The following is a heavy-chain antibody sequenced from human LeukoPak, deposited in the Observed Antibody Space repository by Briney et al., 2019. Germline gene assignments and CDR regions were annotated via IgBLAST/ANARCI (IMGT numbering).Heavy chain of an antibody. CDR3: AKTGNPATGDY. D-gene: IGHD1-1*01. CDR1: GFTDNNNY. V-gene: IGHV3-53*01. CDR2: IYSGGST. Sequence: QTGGSLRLSCAASGFTDNNNYMSWVRQAPGKGLEWVSVIYSGGSTYYADSVKGRFTISRDNSKNTLYLHMNSLRAEDTAVYYCAKTGNPATGDYWGQGTLVTVSS. J-gene: IGHJ4*02.